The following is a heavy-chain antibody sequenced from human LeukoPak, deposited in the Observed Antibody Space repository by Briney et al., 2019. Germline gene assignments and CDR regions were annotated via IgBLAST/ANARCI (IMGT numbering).Heavy chain of an antibody. CDR2: MNPNSGNT. J-gene: IGHJ6*02. CDR1: GYTVASYD. V-gene: IGHV1-8*01. Sequence: GASVKVSCKASGYTVASYDINWVRQATGQGLEWMGWMNPNSGNTGYAHKFQGRVTMTRNTSISTAYMELSRLRSEDTAVYYCARGTYSSGWYYYGMDVWGQGNTVTVSS. CDR3: ARGTYSSGWYYYGMDV. D-gene: IGHD6-19*01.